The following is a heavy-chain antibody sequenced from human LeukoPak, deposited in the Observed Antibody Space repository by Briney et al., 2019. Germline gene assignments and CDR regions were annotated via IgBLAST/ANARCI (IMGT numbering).Heavy chain of an antibody. CDR2: VDPEDGET. V-gene: IGHV1-69-2*01. CDR3: ATINRYYYYMDV. J-gene: IGHJ6*03. Sequence: AAVKVSCKVSGYTFTDYYMHWGQEPHGKGLGWVGLVDPEDGETIYAEKFQGRVTITADTSTDTAYMELSSLRSEDTAVYYCATINRYYYYMDVWGKGTTVTVSS. D-gene: IGHD3-16*01. CDR1: GYTFTDYY.